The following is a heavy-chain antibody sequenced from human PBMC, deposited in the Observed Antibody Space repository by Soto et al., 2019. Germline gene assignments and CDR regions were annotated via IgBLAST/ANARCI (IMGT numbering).Heavy chain of an antibody. CDR3: ARAYSSSWYKDY. CDR1: GGSFSGYY. V-gene: IGHV4-34*01. D-gene: IGHD6-13*01. J-gene: IGHJ4*02. Sequence: SETLSLTCAVYGGSFSGYYWSWIRQPPGKGLEWIGEINHSGSTNYNPSLKSRVTISVDTSKNQFSLKLSSVTAADTAVYYCARAYSSSWYKDYWGQGTLVTVSS. CDR2: INHSGST.